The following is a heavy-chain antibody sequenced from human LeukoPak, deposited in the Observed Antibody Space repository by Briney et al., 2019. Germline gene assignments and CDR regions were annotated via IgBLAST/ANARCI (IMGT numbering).Heavy chain of an antibody. CDR1: GYTFTSYA. D-gene: IGHD6-19*01. CDR3: ARDLGSSGWYGKYYFDY. V-gene: IGHV7-4-1*02. J-gene: IGHJ4*02. CDR2: INTNTGNP. Sequence: ASVKVSCKASGYTFTSYAMNWVRQAPGQGLEWMGWINTNTGNPTYAQGFTGRFVFSLDTSVSTAYLQISSLKAEDTAVYCCARDLGSSGWYGKYYFDYWGQGTLVTVSS.